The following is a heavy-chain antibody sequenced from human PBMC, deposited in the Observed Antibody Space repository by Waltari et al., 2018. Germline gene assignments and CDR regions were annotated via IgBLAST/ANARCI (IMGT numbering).Heavy chain of an antibody. CDR2: INPSGST. V-gene: IGHV4-34*01. Sequence: QVQLQQWGAGLLKPSETLSLTCAMSGGSFNGYDWSWIRQTPGTGLEWIGEINPSGSTNATPSRKTRGTMSVDTSKNQFSLNLSSVTAADTAVYYCARGESLYNSDWTPRGYYYYGMDGWGQGTTVTVSS. CDR1: GGSFNGYD. CDR3: ARGESLYNSDWTPRGYYYYGMDG. D-gene: IGHD6-19*01. J-gene: IGHJ6*02.